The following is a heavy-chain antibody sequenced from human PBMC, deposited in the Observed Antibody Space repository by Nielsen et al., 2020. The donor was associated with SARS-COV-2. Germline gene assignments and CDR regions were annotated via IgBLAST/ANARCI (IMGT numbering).Heavy chain of an antibody. CDR1: GFTFSKAW. D-gene: IGHD2-2*01. CDR3: AREDSSSCHDS. CDR2: IYYTGST. Sequence: ESLKISCVASGFTFSKAWMSWVRQPPGKGLEWIAAIYYTGSTYYTPSLKSRVTISVDTSKNQYSLKLSSVTAADTAVYYCAREDSSSCHDSWGQGTLVTVSS. J-gene: IGHJ4*02. V-gene: IGHV4/OR15-8*01.